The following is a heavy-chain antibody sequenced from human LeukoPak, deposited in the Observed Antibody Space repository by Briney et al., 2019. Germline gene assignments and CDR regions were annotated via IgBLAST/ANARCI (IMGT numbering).Heavy chain of an antibody. CDR3: ARANMITFGGVIVYFDY. CDR2: IYHSGST. J-gene: IGHJ4*02. V-gene: IGHV4-59*11. Sequence: PSETLSLTCTVSGGSISSHFWSWIRQPPGKGLEWIGYIYHSGSTYYNPSLKSRVTISVDRSKNQFSLKLSSVTAADTAVYYCARANMITFGGVIVYFDYWGQGTLVTVSS. D-gene: IGHD3-16*02. CDR1: GGSISSHF.